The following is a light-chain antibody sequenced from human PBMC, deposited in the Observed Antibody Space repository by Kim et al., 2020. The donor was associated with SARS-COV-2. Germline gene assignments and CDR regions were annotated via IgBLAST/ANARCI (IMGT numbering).Light chain of an antibody. CDR2: DAS. CDR3: QESYSTPVTFGT. V-gene: IGKV1-39*01. J-gene: IGKJ4*01. CDR1: QAIYRS. Sequence: DRVTISCLASQAIYRSLHWYQQRPGNAPRLRIYDASTLQSGVPSRFSGSGSGSHFTLTIGDLQPDDFATYYYQESYSTPVTFGTFAGGTKVNIK.